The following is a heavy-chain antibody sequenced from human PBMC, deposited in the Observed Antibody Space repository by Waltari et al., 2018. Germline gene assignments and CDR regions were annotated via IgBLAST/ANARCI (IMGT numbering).Heavy chain of an antibody. Sequence: QVQLVQSGAEVKKPGASVKVSCKASGYTFTSYYMHWVRQAPGQGLEWMGRSNPSGGSTSYAQKCQGRVTMTRDTSTSTVYMELSSLRSEDTAVYYCARGGEGYYYDSSGYYFFDYWGQGTLVTVSS. CDR3: ARGGEGYYYDSSGYYFFDY. D-gene: IGHD3-22*01. CDR1: GYTFTSYY. V-gene: IGHV1-46*01. CDR2: SNPSGGST. J-gene: IGHJ4*02.